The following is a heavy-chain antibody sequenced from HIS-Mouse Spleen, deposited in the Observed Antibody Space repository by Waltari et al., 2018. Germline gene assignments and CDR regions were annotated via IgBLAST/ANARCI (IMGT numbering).Heavy chain of an antibody. J-gene: IGHJ6*02. CDR3: SAYYYDSSGRYYYYGMDV. CDR2: INHSGST. CDR1: GGSFSGYY. V-gene: IGHV4-34*01. Sequence: QVQLQQWGAGLLKPSETLSLTCAVYGGSFSGYYLSWIRQPPGKGLEWMGEINHSGSTNYNPSLKSRVTISVDTSKNQFSLKLSSVTAADTAVYYCSAYYYDSSGRYYYYGMDVWGQGTTVTVSS. D-gene: IGHD3-22*01.